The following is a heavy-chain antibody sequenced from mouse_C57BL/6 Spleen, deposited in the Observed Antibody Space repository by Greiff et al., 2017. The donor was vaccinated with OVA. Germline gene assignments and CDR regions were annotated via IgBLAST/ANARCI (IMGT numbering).Heavy chain of an antibody. CDR1: GYAFTNYL. J-gene: IGHJ2*01. V-gene: IGHV1-54*01. D-gene: IGHD3-2*02. Sequence: QVQLQQSGAELVRPGTSVKVSCKASGYAFTNYLIEWVKQRPGQGLEWIGVINPGSGGTNYNEKFKGKATLTADKSSSTAYMQLSSLTSEDSAVYFCARRTAQAPFDYWGQGTTLTVSS. CDR3: ARRTAQAPFDY. CDR2: INPGSGGT.